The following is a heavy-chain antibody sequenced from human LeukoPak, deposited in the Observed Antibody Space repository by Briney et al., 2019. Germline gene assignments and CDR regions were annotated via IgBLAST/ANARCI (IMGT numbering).Heavy chain of an antibody. D-gene: IGHD6-19*01. CDR2: IDRDDNK. Sequence: SGPTLVNPTQTLTLTCTFSGFSLRTNGICVSWIRQPPGKALEWLALIDRDDNKYYGTSLKTRFVISKDTSKNQVVLTMTNMDPADTATYFCARVMRDTSDWYLFDHWGQGMLVTVSS. J-gene: IGHJ4*02. CDR1: GFSLRTNGIC. CDR3: ARVMRDTSDWYLFDH. V-gene: IGHV2-70*01.